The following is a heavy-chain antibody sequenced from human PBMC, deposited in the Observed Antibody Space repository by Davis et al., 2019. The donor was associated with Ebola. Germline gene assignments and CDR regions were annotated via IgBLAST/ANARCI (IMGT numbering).Heavy chain of an antibody. CDR1: GFTFNDAS. D-gene: IGHD3-22*01. J-gene: IGHJ4*02. Sequence: GESLKISCAASGFTFNDASMSWVRQAPGKGLEWVAVISYEGRNKYYADSVKGRFTISRDNSKNTLYLEMSSLRVEDTAVYYCARAADTSGYFPHFWGQGTLVIVSS. V-gene: IGHV3-30*04. CDR3: ARAADTSGYFPHF. CDR2: ISYEGRNK.